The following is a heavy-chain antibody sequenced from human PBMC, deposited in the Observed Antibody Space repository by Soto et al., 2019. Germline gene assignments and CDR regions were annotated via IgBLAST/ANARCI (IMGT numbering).Heavy chain of an antibody. CDR3: ASSSRNYYYGMDV. V-gene: IGHV5-51*01. CDR1: GYSFTSYW. Sequence: PRWSLKISCKGSGYSFTSYWIGWVRQMPGKGLEWMGIIYPGDSDTRYSPSFQGQVTISADKSISTAYLQWSSLKASDTAMYYCASSSRNYYYGMDVWGQGTTVTVSS. J-gene: IGHJ6*02. CDR2: IYPGDSDT.